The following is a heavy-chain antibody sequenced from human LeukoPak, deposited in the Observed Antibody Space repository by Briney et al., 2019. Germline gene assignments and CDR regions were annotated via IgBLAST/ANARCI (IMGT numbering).Heavy chain of an antibody. CDR3: AKAPPPYCSGGSCFDAFDI. D-gene: IGHD2-15*01. CDR1: GFTFSNYA. Sequence: PGGSLRLSCVASGFTFSNYAMSWVRLAPGKGLEWVSAISHSGATTYYADSVKGRLTISRDNSKNTLYLQMNSPRAEDTAIYYCAKAPPPYCSGGSCFDAFDIWGQGTMVTVS. J-gene: IGHJ3*02. V-gene: IGHV3-23*01. CDR2: ISHSGATT.